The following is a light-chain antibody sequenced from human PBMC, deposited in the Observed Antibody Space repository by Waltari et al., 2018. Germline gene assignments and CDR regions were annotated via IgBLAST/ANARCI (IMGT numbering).Light chain of an antibody. CDR1: QSVRRS. CDR3: QEYVNLPAT. CDR2: DTS. V-gene: IGKV3-20*01. Sequence: EIVLTQSPGTLSLSPGERATLSCRASQSVRRSLTWYQQKPGQAPRLLIYDTSTRATGIPDRFSGSGSGTYFSLIISRLEPEDFAVYYCQEYVNLPATFGQGTKVEIK. J-gene: IGKJ1*01.